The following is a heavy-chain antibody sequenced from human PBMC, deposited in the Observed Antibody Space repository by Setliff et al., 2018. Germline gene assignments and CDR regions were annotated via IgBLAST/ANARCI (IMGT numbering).Heavy chain of an antibody. Sequence: ASVKVSCKTSGYGFTSHYFHWLRQAPGQGLEWMGIVNPNSGGTNYAQKFQGRVTMTRDTSISTAYMELSRLRSDDTAVYYCATEHDAFDIWGQGTMVTVSS. J-gene: IGHJ3*02. CDR1: GYGFTSHY. CDR3: ATEHDAFDI. CDR2: VNPNSGGT. V-gene: IGHV1-2*02.